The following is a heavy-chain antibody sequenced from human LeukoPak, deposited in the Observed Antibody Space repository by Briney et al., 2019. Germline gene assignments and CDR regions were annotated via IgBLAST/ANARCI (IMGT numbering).Heavy chain of an antibody. J-gene: IGHJ6*02. D-gene: IGHD6-13*01. CDR3: ARDREGSSWYGMDV. CDR2: ISSSSSYI. CDR1: GFTFSSYS. V-gene: IGHV3-21*01. Sequence: GGSLRLSCAASGFTFSSYSMNWVRQAPGKGLEWVSSISSSSSYIYYADSVKGRFTISRDNAKNSLYLQMNSLRAEDTAVYYCARDREGSSWYGMDVWAKGPRSPSP.